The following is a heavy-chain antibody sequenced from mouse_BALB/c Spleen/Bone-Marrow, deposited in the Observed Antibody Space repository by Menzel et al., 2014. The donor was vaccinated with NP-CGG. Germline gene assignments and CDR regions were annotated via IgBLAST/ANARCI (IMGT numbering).Heavy chain of an antibody. CDR3: ARRVTTANY. D-gene: IGHD1-2*01. Sequence: QVQLKQSGAELMKPGASVKISCKATGYTFSSYWIEWVKQRPGHGLEWIGEILPGSGSTNYNEKFKGKATFTADTSSNTAYTQLSSLTSEDSAVYYCARRVTTANYWGQGTTLTVSS. CDR2: ILPGSGST. J-gene: IGHJ2*01. CDR1: GYTFSSYW. V-gene: IGHV1-9*01.